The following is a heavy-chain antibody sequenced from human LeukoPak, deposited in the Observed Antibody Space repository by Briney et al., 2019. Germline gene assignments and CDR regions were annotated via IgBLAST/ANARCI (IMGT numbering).Heavy chain of an antibody. CDR2: ISGSGDST. J-gene: IGHJ4*02. CDR1: GFTFTFYA. Sequence: GGSLRLSCAASGFTFTFYAMSWVRQAPGKGLEWVSVISGSGDSTHYADSVKGRFTISRANSKNTLYLQMNTLRAEDTAVYYCAKQAGTVYSNFDYWGQGTLVTVSS. V-gene: IGHV3-23*01. CDR3: AKQAGTVYSNFDY. D-gene: IGHD4-11*01.